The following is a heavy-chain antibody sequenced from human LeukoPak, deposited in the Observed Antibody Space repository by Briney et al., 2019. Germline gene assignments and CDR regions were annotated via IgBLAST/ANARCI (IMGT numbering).Heavy chain of an antibody. J-gene: IGHJ6*03. CDR3: ARSADDIVVVPAAIPYCYYYYMDV. CDR2: IYYSGST. Sequence: KPSETLSLTCTVSGGSISSYYWSWIRQPPGKGLEWIGYIYYSGSTNYNPSLKSRVTISVDTSKNQFSLKLSSVTAADTAVYYCARSADDIVVVPAAIPYCYYYYMDVWGKGTTVTVSS. D-gene: IGHD2-2*01. CDR1: GGSISSYY. V-gene: IGHV4-59*01.